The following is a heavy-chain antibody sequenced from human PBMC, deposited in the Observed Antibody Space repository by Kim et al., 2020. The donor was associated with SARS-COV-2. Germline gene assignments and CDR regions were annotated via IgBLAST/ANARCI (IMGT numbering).Heavy chain of an antibody. V-gene: IGHV3-30*18. Sequence: GGSLRLSCAASGFTFSSYGMNWVRQAPGKGLEWVAVISYDGSNTYYADSVKGRFTISRDNSKNTLYLQMHSLRAEDTAVYYCAKEMGDEYGVLGFDYWGQGTLVTVSS. CDR1: GFTFSSYG. D-gene: IGHD4-17*01. CDR2: ISYDGSNT. J-gene: IGHJ4*02. CDR3: AKEMGDEYGVLGFDY.